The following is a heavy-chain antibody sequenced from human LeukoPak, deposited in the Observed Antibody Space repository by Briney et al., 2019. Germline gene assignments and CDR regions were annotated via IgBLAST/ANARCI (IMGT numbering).Heavy chain of an antibody. J-gene: IGHJ4*02. CDR1: GGSISSSSYY. Sequence: SETLSLTCTVSGGSISSSSYYWGWIRQPPGKGPEWIGSIYYSGSTYYDPSLKSQVTISIDTSKNQFSLKLSSVTAADTAVYYCARDLSYDYVWGSYRYTGFDYWGQGTLVTVSS. CDR3: ARDLSYDYVWGSYRYTGFDY. D-gene: IGHD3-16*02. V-gene: IGHV4-39*07. CDR2: IYYSGST.